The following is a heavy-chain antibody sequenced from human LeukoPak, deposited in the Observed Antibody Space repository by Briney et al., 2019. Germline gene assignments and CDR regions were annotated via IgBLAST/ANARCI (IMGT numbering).Heavy chain of an antibody. Sequence: GGSLRLSCAASGFTFSSYWMSSVRQAPGKGLEWVANIKQDGSEKYYVDSVKGRFTISRDNAKNSLYLQMNSLRAEDTAVYYCARDPLRVVVVAATHWFDPWGQGTLVTVSS. CDR2: IKQDGSEK. V-gene: IGHV3-7*01. CDR1: GFTFSSYW. J-gene: IGHJ5*02. D-gene: IGHD2-15*01. CDR3: ARDPLRVVVVAATHWFDP.